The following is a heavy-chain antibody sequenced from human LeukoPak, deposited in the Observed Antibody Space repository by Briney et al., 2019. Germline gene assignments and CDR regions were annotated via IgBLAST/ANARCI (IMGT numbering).Heavy chain of an antibody. D-gene: IGHD3-10*01. V-gene: IGHV4-4*07. CDR3: ARFRLLWFGELLESNYMDV. Sequence: PSETLSLTCTVSGGSISNYYWTWIRQPAGKGLEWIGRIYTSGSTNYNPSLKSRVTISVDTSKNQFSLKLSSVTAADTAVYYCARFRLLWFGELLESNYMDVWGKGTTVTISS. CDR1: GGSISNYY. J-gene: IGHJ6*03. CDR2: IYTSGST.